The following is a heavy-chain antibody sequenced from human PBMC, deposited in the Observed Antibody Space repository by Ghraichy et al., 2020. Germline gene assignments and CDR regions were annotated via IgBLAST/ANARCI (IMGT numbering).Heavy chain of an antibody. Sequence: GGSLRLSCAASGFTFSSYWMSWVRQAPGKGLEWVANIKQDGSEKYYVDSVKGRFTISRDNAKNSLYLQMNSLRAEDTAVYYCARVGSSGPLHFDYWGQGTLVTVSS. V-gene: IGHV3-7*04. CDR2: IKQDGSEK. D-gene: IGHD1-26*01. J-gene: IGHJ4*02. CDR1: GFTFSSYW. CDR3: ARVGSSGPLHFDY.